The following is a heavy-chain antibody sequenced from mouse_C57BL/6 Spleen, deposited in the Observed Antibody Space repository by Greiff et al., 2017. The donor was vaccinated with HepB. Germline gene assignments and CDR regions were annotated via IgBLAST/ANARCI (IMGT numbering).Heavy chain of an antibody. Sequence: QVQLQQSGAELARPGASVKMSCKASGYTFTSYTMHWVKQRPGQGLEWIGYINPSSGYTKYNQKFKDKATLTADKSSSTAYMQLSSLTSEDSAVYYCAREGYDRGSAYAMDYWGQGTSVTVSS. V-gene: IGHV1-4*01. CDR2: INPSSGYT. D-gene: IGHD2-2*01. J-gene: IGHJ4*01. CDR1: GYTFTSYT. CDR3: AREGYDRGSAYAMDY.